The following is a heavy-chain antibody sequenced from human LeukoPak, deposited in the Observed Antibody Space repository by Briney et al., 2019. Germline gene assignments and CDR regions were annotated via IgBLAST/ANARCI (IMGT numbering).Heavy chain of an antibody. D-gene: IGHD3-3*01. J-gene: IGHJ5*02. V-gene: IGHV1-69*05. Sequence: SVKVSCKASGGTFSSYAIGWVRQAPGQGLEWMGRIIPIFGTANYAQKFQGRVTITTDESTSTAYMELSSLRSEDTAVYYCASEYYDFWSGSDWFDPWGQGTLVTVSS. CDR1: GGTFSSYA. CDR2: IIPIFGTA. CDR3: ASEYYDFWSGSDWFDP.